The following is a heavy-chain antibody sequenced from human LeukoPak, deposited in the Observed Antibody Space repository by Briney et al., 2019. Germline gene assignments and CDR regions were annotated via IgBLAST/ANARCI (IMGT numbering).Heavy chain of an antibody. J-gene: IGHJ4*02. Sequence: ASVKVSCKVSGYTLTELSMHWVRQAPGKGLEWMGGFDPEDGETIYAQKFQGRVTMTEDTSTDTAYMELSSLRSEDTAVYYCATDGYDSRGYYCFFDYWGQGTLVTVSS. CDR1: GYTLTELS. D-gene: IGHD3-22*01. CDR3: ATDGYDSRGYYCFFDY. CDR2: FDPEDGET. V-gene: IGHV1-24*01.